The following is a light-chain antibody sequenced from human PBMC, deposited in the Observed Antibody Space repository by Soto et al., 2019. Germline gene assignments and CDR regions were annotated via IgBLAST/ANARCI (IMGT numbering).Light chain of an antibody. CDR2: LNSDGSH. CDR3: QAWDTGIWV. CDR1: SGHSSYA. Sequence: QSVLTQSPSASASLGASVKLTCTLSSGHSSYAIAWHQQQPEKGPRSLMKLNSDGSHSKWDGIPDRFSGSSSGAERYLTISSLQSEDEADYYCQAWDTGIWVFGGGTKLTVL. V-gene: IGLV4-69*01. J-gene: IGLJ3*02.